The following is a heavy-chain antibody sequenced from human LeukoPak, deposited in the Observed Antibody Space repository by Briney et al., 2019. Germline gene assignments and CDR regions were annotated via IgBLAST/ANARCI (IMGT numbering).Heavy chain of an antibody. Sequence: SETLSLTCAVSGGSFSSGGYSWSWIRQPPGKGLEWIGYIYHSGSTYYNPSLKSRVTISVDRSKNQFSLKLSSVTAADTAVYYCARGESSADWFDPWGQGTLVTVSS. J-gene: IGHJ5*02. D-gene: IGHD3-22*01. V-gene: IGHV4-30-2*01. CDR2: IYHSGST. CDR1: GGSFSSGGYS. CDR3: ARGESSADWFDP.